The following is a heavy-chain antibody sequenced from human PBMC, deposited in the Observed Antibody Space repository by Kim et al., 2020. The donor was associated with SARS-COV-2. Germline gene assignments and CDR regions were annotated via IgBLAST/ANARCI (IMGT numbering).Heavy chain of an antibody. Sequence: VKGRLTISRDNAKNSLYLQMNSLRAEDTAVYYCARDTTTAAADTFYYYGLDVWGQGTTVTVSS. J-gene: IGHJ6*02. V-gene: IGHV3-11*06. D-gene: IGHD6-13*01. CDR3: ARDTTTAAADTFYYYGLDV.